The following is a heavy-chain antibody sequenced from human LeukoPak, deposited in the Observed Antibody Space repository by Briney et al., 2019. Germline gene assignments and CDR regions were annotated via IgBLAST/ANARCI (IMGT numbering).Heavy chain of an antibody. J-gene: IGHJ3*02. D-gene: IGHD4-11*01. V-gene: IGHV1-69*05. Sequence: GASVKVSCKASGGTFSSYSISWVRQAPGQGLEWMGGIIPIFGTANYAQKFQGRVTITTDESTSTAYMELSSLRSEDTAVYYCARVVTGHDAFDIWGQGTMVTVSS. CDR2: IIPIFGTA. CDR1: GGTFSSYS. CDR3: ARVVTGHDAFDI.